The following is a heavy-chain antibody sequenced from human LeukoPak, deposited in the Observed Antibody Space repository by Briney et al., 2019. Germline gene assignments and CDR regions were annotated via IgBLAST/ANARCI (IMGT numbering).Heavy chain of an antibody. J-gene: IGHJ3*02. D-gene: IGHD3-9*01. CDR3: ARRNVLTEGEAFDI. CDR1: GGSISSYY. CDR2: IYNSRST. Sequence: NSSETLSLTCTVSGGSISSYYWTWIRQPPGEGLEWIGYIYNSRSTNYNPSLNSRVTISVDASKNQFSLKLNSVTAADTAVYYCARRNVLTEGEAFDIWGQGTMVTVSS. V-gene: IGHV4-59*08.